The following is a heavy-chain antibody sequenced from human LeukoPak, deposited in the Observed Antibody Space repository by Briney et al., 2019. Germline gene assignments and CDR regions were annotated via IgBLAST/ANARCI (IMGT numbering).Heavy chain of an antibody. CDR1: GGSISSYY. D-gene: IGHD2-21*02. V-gene: IGHV4-4*07. CDR3: ARPRVTTAIYLFDY. CDR2: IYTSGST. J-gene: IGHJ4*02. Sequence: SETLSLTCTVSGGSISSYYWSWIRQPAGKGLEWIGRIYTSGSTNYNPSLKSRVTMSVDTSKNQFSLQLSSVTTADTAVYYCARPRVTTAIYLFDYWGQGTLVTVSS.